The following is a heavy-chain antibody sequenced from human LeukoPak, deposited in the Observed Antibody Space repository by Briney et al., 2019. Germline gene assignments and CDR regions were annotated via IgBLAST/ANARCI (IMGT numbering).Heavy chain of an antibody. J-gene: IGHJ6*03. Sequence: GASVKVSCKASGYTFTSYGISWVRQAPGQGLEWMGWISAYNGNTNYAQKLQGRVTMTTDTSTSTAYMELRSLRSDDTAVYYCARGFMGYAKLHNYYYYYMDVWGKGTTVTVSS. D-gene: IGHD5-12*01. CDR3: ARGFMGYAKLHNYYYYYMDV. CDR1: GYTFTSYG. V-gene: IGHV1-18*01. CDR2: ISAYNGNT.